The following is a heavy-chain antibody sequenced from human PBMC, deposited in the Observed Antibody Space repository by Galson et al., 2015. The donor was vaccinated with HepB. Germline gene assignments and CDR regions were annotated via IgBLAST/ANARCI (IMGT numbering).Heavy chain of an antibody. V-gene: IGHV3-30*18. CDR3: AKESGIPRYGAYFDY. J-gene: IGHJ4*02. Sequence: SLRLSCAASGFTLSGYGMQWVRQAPGEGLEWVAVISYDGSVQYYADSVKGRFTISRDNSQNTLYLQMNSLKPEDTAVYYCAKESGIPRYGAYFDYWGQGTQVTVSS. D-gene: IGHD4/OR15-4a*01. CDR2: ISYDGSVQ. CDR1: GFTLSGYG.